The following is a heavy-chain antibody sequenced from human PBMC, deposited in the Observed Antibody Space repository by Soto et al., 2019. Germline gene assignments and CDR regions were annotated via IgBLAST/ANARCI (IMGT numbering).Heavy chain of an antibody. D-gene: IGHD5-12*01. CDR2: ISSSSSYT. Sequence: GGSMRLSSAASGFTFSDYYMSWIRQAPGKGLEWVSYISSSSSYTNYADSVKGRYTISRDNAKNSLYLQMSSLRAEDTAVYYCARDLGGYDNDYWGQGTLVTVSS. CDR1: GFTFSDYY. J-gene: IGHJ4*02. CDR3: ARDLGGYDNDY. V-gene: IGHV3-11*05.